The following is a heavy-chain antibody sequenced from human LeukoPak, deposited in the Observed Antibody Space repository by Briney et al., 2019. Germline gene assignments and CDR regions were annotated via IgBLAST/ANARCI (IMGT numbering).Heavy chain of an antibody. CDR1: GFTFDDYA. CDR2: ISWNRGDI. J-gene: IGHJ4*02. CDR3: AKVSGYSYGFFDS. V-gene: IGHV3-9*01. D-gene: IGHD5-18*01. Sequence: GGSLRLSCAASGFTFDDYAMHWVRQVPGKGLEWVSGISWNRGDIGYADSVKGRFTISRDNGKNSLYLQMNSLRAEDTALYYCAKVSGYSYGFFDSWGQGTLVTVSS.